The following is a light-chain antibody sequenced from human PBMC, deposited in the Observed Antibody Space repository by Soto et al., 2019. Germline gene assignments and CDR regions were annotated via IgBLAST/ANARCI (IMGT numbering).Light chain of an antibody. V-gene: IGKV1-39*01. J-gene: IGKJ2*01. CDR2: TAA. CDR1: QRITTY. Sequence: IHMTQSPSSLSASVGDRVTITCRASQRITTYLNWYQQKPGKAPKLLISTAATLQGGVPSRFSGSGSGTDFTLTITTLQPEDFATYFCQQSYSTPYTFGQGTKVGDQT. CDR3: QQSYSTPYT.